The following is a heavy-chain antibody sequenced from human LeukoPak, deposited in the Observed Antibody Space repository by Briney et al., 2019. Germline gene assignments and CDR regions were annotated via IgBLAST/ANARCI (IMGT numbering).Heavy chain of an antibody. Sequence: SETLSLTCTVSGGSISSSSYYWGWIRQPLGKGLESIGSIYYSGSTYYNPSLKSRVTISVDTSKNQFSLKLSSVTAADTAVYYCAGPRAGYYGAYYMDVWGKGTMITVSS. CDR1: GGSISSSSYY. CDR2: IYYSGST. V-gene: IGHV4-39*01. D-gene: IGHD3-10*01. J-gene: IGHJ6*03. CDR3: AGPRAGYYGAYYMDV.